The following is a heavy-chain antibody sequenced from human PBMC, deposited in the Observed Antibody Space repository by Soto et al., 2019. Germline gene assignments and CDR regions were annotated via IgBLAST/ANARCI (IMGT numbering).Heavy chain of an antibody. D-gene: IGHD1-7*01. V-gene: IGHV4-61*01. CDR3: ARGPRNYVFFDY. CDR2: IHDSGNT. J-gene: IGHJ4*02. Sequence: PSETLSLTCTVSTISIRSGTYYWSWIRQTSGQGLEWIGYIHDSGNTKYNPSLKNRVTISVDTSKNQFSLKLTSVTAADTGVYYCARGPRNYVFFDYWGQGTLVTVSS. CDR1: TISIRSGTYY.